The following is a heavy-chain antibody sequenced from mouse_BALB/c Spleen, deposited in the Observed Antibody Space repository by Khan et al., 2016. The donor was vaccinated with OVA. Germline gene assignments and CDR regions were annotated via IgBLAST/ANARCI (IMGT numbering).Heavy chain of an antibody. J-gene: IGHJ2*01. Sequence: QVQLQQPGAELAKPGASVKMSCKASGYTFTTYWMHWVKQRPGQGLEWIGYINPTSGYTDYNQKFKDKATLTADKSSSTAYMQLSNLTSDDSAVYYCARDRIDYWGQGTTLTVSS. CDR2: INPTSGYT. CDR1: GYTFTTYW. CDR3: ARDRIDY. V-gene: IGHV1-7*01.